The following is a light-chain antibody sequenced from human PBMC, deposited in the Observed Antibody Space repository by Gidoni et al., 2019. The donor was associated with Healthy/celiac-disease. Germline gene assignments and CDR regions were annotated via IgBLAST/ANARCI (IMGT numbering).Light chain of an antibody. CDR1: QSISSY. V-gene: IGKV1-39*01. CDR3: QQSYSTPAT. J-gene: IGKJ4*01. Sequence: DIQMTQSPSSLSASVGDRVTITCRASQSISSYLNWYQQKPGKAPKLLIYAASSLQGGVPSRFSGSGSGTDFTLTISSLQPEDFATYDCQQSYSTPATFGGGTKVEIK. CDR2: AAS.